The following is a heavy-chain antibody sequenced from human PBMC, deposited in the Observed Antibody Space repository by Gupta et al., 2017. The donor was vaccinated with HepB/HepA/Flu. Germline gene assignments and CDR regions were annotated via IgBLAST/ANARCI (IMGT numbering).Heavy chain of an antibody. CDR1: GGSISSSSYY. D-gene: IGHD1-7*01. V-gene: IGHV4-39*01. J-gene: IGHJ4*02. CDR3: ATAGLELPSLFDY. CDR2: IYYSGST. Sequence: QLQLQESGPGLVKPSETLSLTCTVSGGSISSSSYYWCWIRQPPGKGLEWIGSIYYSGSTYYNPSLKSRVTISVDTSKNQFSLKLSSVTAADTAVYYCATAGLELPSLFDYWGQGTLVTVSS.